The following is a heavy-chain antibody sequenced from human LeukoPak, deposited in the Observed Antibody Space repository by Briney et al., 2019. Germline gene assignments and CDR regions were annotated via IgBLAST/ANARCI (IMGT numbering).Heavy chain of an antibody. Sequence: SETLSLICTVSGGSISSSSYYWGWIRQPPGKGLEWIGSIYYSGSTYYNPSLKSRVTISVDTSKNQFSLKLSSVTAADTAVYYCARLGREGQWLHTYYFDYWGQGTLVTVSS. J-gene: IGHJ4*02. D-gene: IGHD6-19*01. CDR1: GGSISSSSYY. CDR2: IYYSGST. V-gene: IGHV4-39*01. CDR3: ARLGREGQWLHTYYFDY.